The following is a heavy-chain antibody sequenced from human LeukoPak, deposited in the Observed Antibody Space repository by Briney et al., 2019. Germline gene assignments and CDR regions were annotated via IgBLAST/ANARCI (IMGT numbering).Heavy chain of an antibody. D-gene: IGHD2-2*02. J-gene: IGHJ4*02. V-gene: IGHV1-18*01. CDR3: ARELYGRFEY. CDR1: GYTFTTYG. Sequence: ASVKVSCKASGYTFTTYGISWVRQAPGQRLECMGWINPYNGNTNYAQKLQGRATMTTDTSTSTAYMELRSLRSDDTAVYYCARELYGRFEYWGQGTLVTVSS. CDR2: INPYNGNT.